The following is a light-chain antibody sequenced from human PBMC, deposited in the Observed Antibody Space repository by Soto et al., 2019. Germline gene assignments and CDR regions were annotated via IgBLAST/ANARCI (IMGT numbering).Light chain of an antibody. Sequence: QSVLTQPPSASGSPGQSVAISCTGTSSDIGGYNFVSWYQQHPGKAPKLMIYDVTKRPSGVPDRFSGSKSGNTATLIVSGLPAEDEADYYCSSHGGSNNPYVFGPGTKLTVL. CDR1: SSDIGGYNF. CDR2: DVT. V-gene: IGLV2-8*01. CDR3: SSHGGSNNPYV. J-gene: IGLJ1*01.